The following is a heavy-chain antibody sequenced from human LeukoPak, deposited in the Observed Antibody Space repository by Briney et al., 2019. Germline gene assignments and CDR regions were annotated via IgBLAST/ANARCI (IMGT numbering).Heavy chain of an antibody. V-gene: IGHV4-38-2*01. CDR2: IYHSGST. Sequence: PSETLSLTCAVSGYSISSGYYWGWIRQPPGKGLEWIGRIYHSGSTYYNPSLKRRVTISVDTSKNQFYLKLSSVTAADTAVYYCARQHDFWSGYYYYYYMDVWGKGTTVTVSS. CDR3: ARQHDFWSGYYYYYYMDV. CDR1: GYSISSGYY. D-gene: IGHD3-3*01. J-gene: IGHJ6*03.